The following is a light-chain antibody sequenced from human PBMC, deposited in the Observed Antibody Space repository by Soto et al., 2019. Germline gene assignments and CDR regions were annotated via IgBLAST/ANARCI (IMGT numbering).Light chain of an antibody. CDR3: QQYNNWPQT. CDR2: GAS. V-gene: IGKV3-15*01. CDR1: QSVSSN. J-gene: IGKJ1*01. Sequence: IVMTQSPATLSVSPGERSTLSCMASQSVSSNLAWYQQKPGQSPRLLIYGASTRATGIPARFSGSGSGTEFTLTISSLQSEDFAVYYCQQYNNWPQTFGPGTQVDIK.